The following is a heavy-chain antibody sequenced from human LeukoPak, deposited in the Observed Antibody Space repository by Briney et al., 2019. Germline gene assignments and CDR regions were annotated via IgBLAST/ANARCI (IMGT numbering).Heavy chain of an antibody. D-gene: IGHD6-19*01. V-gene: IGHV4-59*05. CDR1: GGAISSYY. Sequence: SETLSLTCTVSGGAISSYYWTWIRQPPGKGLEWIGSISYRGSTYYNPSLKSRVTISVDTSQNQFSLKLSSVTAADTAVYYCAKHVPSGQQWLAPLNSWGQGTLVTVSS. J-gene: IGHJ4*02. CDR2: ISYRGST. CDR3: AKHVPSGQQWLAPLNS.